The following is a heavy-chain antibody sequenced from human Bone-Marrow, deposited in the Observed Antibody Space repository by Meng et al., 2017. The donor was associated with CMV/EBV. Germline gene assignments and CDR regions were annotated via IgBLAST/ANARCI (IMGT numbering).Heavy chain of an antibody. CDR1: GGSISSYY. V-gene: IGHV4-4*07. CDR3: ARDLARDYDFWSGYPYNWFDP. J-gene: IGHJ5*01. CDR2: IYTSGST. Sequence: QVEPQGAGPGPVTPSETLSLHCTVSGGSISSYYWSWIRQPAGKGLEWIGRIYTSGSTNYNPSLKSRVTISVDTSKNQFSLKLSSVTAADTAVYYCARDLARDYDFWSGYPYNWFDPWGQGTLVTVSS. D-gene: IGHD3-3*01.